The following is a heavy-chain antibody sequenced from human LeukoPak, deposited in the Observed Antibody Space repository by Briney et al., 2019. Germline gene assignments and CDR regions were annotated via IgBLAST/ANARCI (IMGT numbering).Heavy chain of an antibody. CDR2: INHSGST. CDR3: ACGCTMVRGVIEHFDY. CDR1: GGSFSGYY. V-gene: IGHV4-34*01. D-gene: IGHD3-10*01. Sequence: SETLSLTCAVYGGSFSGYYWSWIRQPPGKGREWIGEINHSGSTNYNPSLKSRVTISVDTSKNQFSLKLSSVTPASTSVYYCACGCTMVRGVIEHFDYWGPGTLVTVSS. J-gene: IGHJ4*02.